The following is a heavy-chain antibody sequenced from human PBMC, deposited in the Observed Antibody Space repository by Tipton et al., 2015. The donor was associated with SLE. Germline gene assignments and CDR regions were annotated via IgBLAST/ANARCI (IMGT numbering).Heavy chain of an antibody. CDR1: GFTFDDYA. CDR3: ARARAFGGVIVSHFFDY. J-gene: IGHJ4*02. CDR2: ISWNSGII. V-gene: IGHV3-9*01. D-gene: IGHD3-16*02. Sequence: SLRLSCATSGFTFDDYAMHWVRQPPGKGLEWVSGISWNSGIIAYAGSVKGRFTISRDNAHNLLYLQMNSLRAEDTAVYYCARARAFGGVIVSHFFDYWGQGALVTVSS.